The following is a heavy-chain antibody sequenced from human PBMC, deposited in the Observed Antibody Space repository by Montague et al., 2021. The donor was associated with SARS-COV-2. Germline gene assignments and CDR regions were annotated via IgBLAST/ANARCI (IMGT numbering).Heavy chain of an antibody. D-gene: IGHD6-19*01. Sequence: SETLSLTCTVSGGSISGTSYYWGWIRQPPGKGLEWIGSIYYSGSTYYNPSLKSRVTISVDTSKNQFSLKLSSVTAADTAVYYCVRQSGQWLPREWFWFDPWGQGTLVTVSS. CDR3: VRQSGQWLPREWFWFDP. V-gene: IGHV4-39*01. CDR2: IYYSGST. CDR1: GGSISGTSYY. J-gene: IGHJ5*02.